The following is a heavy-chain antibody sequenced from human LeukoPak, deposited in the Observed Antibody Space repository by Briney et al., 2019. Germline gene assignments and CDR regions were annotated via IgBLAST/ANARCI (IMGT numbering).Heavy chain of an antibody. CDR3: AKGVRLWFAFYFDY. D-gene: IGHD3-10*01. CDR2: ISGNGYNT. J-gene: IGHJ4*02. V-gene: IGHV3-23*01. CDR1: DFTLSNYA. Sequence: GGSLRLSCAASDFTLSNYAMSWFRQAPGKGLEWVSSISGNGYNTYYAASVKDRFTISGDSSTNTLTLQMHRLRAEDTAVYYCAKGVRLWFAFYFDYWGQGTLVTVST.